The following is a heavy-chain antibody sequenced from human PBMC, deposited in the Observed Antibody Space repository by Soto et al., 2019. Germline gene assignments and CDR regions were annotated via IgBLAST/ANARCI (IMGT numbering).Heavy chain of an antibody. V-gene: IGHV4-31*03. J-gene: IGHJ2*01. CDR2: IHYSGST. CDR1: GGSTRTDGNY. Sequence: QVQLQESGPGLVKPSQTLSLTCTVSGGSTRTDGNYWSWIRQHPGKGLEWIGYIHYSGSTSYNPSLPSRVIISLPTSKNPFSLKLCSVPAADTAVYYCATADFGVHDYFDLWGRGTLVTVSS. D-gene: IGHD3-3*01. CDR3: ATADFGVHDYFDL.